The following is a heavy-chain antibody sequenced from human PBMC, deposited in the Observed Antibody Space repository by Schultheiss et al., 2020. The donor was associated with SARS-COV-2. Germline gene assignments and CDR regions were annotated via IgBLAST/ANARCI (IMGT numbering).Heavy chain of an antibody. CDR3: ARGAMGWQQWLVRFDY. D-gene: IGHD6-19*01. V-gene: IGHV4-61*02. CDR2: IYTSGST. Sequence: SETLSLTCAVSGGSISSSSYWSWIRQPAGKGLEWIGRIYTSGSTNYNPSLKSRVTISVDTSKNQFSLKLSSVTAADTAVYYCARGAMGWQQWLVRFDYWGQGTLVTVSS. CDR1: GGSISSSSY. J-gene: IGHJ4*02.